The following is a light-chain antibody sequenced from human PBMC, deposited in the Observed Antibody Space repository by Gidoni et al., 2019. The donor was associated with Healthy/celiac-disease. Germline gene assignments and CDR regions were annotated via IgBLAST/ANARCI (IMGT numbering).Light chain of an antibody. CDR3: QSYDSSLSVVV. CDR1: SSNIGAGYD. J-gene: IGLJ2*01. V-gene: IGLV1-40*01. Sequence: QSVLTQPPSVSGPPGQRVTISCTGRSSNIGAGYDVHWYQQLPGTAPKLLIYGNSNRPSGVPDRFSGSKSGTSASLAITGLQAEDEADYYCQSYDSSLSVVVFGGGTKLTVL. CDR2: GNS.